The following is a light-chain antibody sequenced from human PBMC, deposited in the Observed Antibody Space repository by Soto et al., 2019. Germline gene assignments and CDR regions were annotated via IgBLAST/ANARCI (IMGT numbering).Light chain of an antibody. Sequence: QSALTQPASVSGSPGQSITISCTGTSSDVGGFIYVSWYQQHPGKAPKLMISEVSNRPSGLSNRFSGSKSGNTASLTISGLQAEDEADYYCSSYTNSSTWVFGGGTKLTVL. J-gene: IGLJ3*02. V-gene: IGLV2-14*01. CDR1: SSDVGGFIY. CDR2: EVS. CDR3: SSYTNSSTWV.